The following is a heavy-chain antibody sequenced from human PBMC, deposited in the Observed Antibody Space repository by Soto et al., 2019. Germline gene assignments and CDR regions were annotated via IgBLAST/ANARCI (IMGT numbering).Heavy chain of an antibody. CDR3: ASGGAGSGPFTGELADQ. J-gene: IGHJ4*02. Sequence: QMQLVQSGAEVKKPGSTVTVSCKALGNTFTFRYLHWVRQAPGQALEWMGWITPFNGDVHYAQKCQERVTMTRDRASNTAYMRMSSRRSEDTGMYYCASGGAGSGPFTGELADQWGQGTVVTVSS. V-gene: IGHV1-45*02. D-gene: IGHD1-26*01. CDR2: ITPFNGDV. CDR1: GNTFTFRY.